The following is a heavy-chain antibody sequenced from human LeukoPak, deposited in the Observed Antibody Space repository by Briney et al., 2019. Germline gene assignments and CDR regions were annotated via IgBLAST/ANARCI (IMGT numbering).Heavy chain of an antibody. V-gene: IGHV1-2*02. Sequence: GASVKVSCKASGYTFPDYYMHWVRQAPGQGLEWMGWINPTSGVTNTAQKFQGRVTMTRDTSISTTYMELSRLRSDDTAVYYCARDGGFDYWGQGTLVTVSS. CDR2: INPTSGVT. J-gene: IGHJ4*02. CDR1: GYTFPDYY. CDR3: ARDGGFDY. D-gene: IGHD3-3*01.